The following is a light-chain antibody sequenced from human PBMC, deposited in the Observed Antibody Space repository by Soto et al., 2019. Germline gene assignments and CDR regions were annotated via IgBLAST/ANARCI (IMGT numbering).Light chain of an antibody. CDR1: QSVSNNY. J-gene: IGKJ3*01. V-gene: IGKV3-20*01. CDR3: QQYGSSPFT. CDR2: GAS. Sequence: EIVLTQSPGPLSLSPGERATLSCRSSQSVSNNYLAWYQQKPGQAPRLIIYGASSRATGIPDRFSGSGSGTDCTLTISRLEPEDVAVYYCQQYGSSPFTLGPGTKVDI.